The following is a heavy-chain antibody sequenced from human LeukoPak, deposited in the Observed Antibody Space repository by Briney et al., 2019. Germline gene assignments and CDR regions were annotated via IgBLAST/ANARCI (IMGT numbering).Heavy chain of an antibody. Sequence: ASVKVSCKASGYTFNNYGLSWVRQAPGQGLEWMGWMNPNSGDTGCIQKFQGRVTMTRNTAIGTAYMELSSLRSEDTAVYYCARSSWPGRNFDYWGQGTLVTVSS. CDR2: MNPNSGDT. CDR1: GYTFNNYG. CDR3: ARSSWPGRNFDY. V-gene: IGHV1-8*02. D-gene: IGHD5-24*01. J-gene: IGHJ4*02.